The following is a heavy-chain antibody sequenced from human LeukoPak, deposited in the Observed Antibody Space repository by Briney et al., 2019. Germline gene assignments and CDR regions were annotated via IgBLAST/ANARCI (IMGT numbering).Heavy chain of an antibody. J-gene: IGHJ4*02. V-gene: IGHV3-23*01. D-gene: IGHD6-19*01. CDR2: ISYSGSST. Sequence: GGSLRLSCAASGFTFSSYAMSWVRQAPGKGLEWVSTISYSGSSTSYADSVKGRFTISRDNSKNTLYLQMNSLRAEDTAVYYCAKAPSGGWYYFDYWGQGTLVTVSS. CDR1: GFTFSSYA. CDR3: AKAPSGGWYYFDY.